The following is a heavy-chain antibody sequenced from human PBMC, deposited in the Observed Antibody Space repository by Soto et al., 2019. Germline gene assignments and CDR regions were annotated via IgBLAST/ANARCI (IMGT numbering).Heavy chain of an antibody. D-gene: IGHD4-17*01. CDR2: IDSGSRYK. CDR3: ARGLLYGGDPPPSDY. J-gene: IGHJ4*02. V-gene: IGHV3-11*06. CDR1: GFTFSDYY. Sequence: QVQLVESGGLLVKPGGSLRLSCAASGFTFSDYYMSWFRRAPGKGLEWLSYIDSGSRYKNYADSVKGRSTISRDNAQSTLYLELNSLKVEATATSFWARGLLYGGDPPPSDYWGQGTGVTVSS.